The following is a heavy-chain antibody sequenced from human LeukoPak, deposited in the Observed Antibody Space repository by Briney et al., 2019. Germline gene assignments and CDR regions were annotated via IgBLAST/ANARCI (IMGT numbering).Heavy chain of an antibody. CDR2: INHSGST. CDR1: GGSFSGYY. V-gene: IGHV4-34*01. D-gene: IGHD6-19*01. Sequence: SETLSLTCAVWGGSFSGYYWSWLRQPPGKGLEWIGEINHSGSTNYNPSLKSRVTISVDTSKNQFSLKLSSVTAADTAVYYCARGGGSSGWLRLPGFDYWGQGTLVTVSS. CDR3: ARGGGSSGWLRLPGFDY. J-gene: IGHJ4*02.